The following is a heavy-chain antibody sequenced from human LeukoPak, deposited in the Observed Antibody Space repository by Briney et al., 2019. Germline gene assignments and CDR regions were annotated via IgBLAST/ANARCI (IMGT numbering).Heavy chain of an antibody. Sequence: SETLSLTCAVSGGSISSSNWWSWVSQPPGKGLEWIGEIYHSGSTNYNPSLNSRVTISVDKSKNQFSLKLSSVTAADTAVYYCAMTAQRLAYYYYYGMDVWGQGTTVTVSS. V-gene: IGHV4-4*02. J-gene: IGHJ6*02. D-gene: IGHD6-19*01. CDR3: AMTAQRLAYYYYYGMDV. CDR1: GGSISSSNW. CDR2: IYHSGST.